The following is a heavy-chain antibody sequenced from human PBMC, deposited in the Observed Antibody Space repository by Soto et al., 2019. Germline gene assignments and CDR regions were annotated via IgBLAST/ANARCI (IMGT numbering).Heavy chain of an antibody. V-gene: IGHV1-69*02. CDR2: INPIVSMS. CDR1: GATFSFYT. Sequence: QVQLVQSGTEVKKPGSSVKVSCKASGATFSFYTINWVRQAPGLGLEWVGRINPIVSMSNYAQKFQGRVSMTADKSTSTAYIELRSLRSDDTAMYFCAASYGSGYRAFDYWGQGALVIVSS. D-gene: IGHD3-10*01. CDR3: AASYGSGYRAFDY. J-gene: IGHJ4*02.